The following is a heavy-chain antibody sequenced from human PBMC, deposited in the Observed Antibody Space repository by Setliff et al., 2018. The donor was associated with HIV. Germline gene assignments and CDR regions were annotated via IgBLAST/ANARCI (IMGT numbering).Heavy chain of an antibody. J-gene: IGHJ4*02. Sequence: SATLSLTCTVSGGSISSNSYYWGWIRQPPGKGLEWIGSIYHSGRTYYNPSLKSRVTISVDTSKNQFSLKLTSVTAADTAVYYCARDQPQDYDSLTGYYTGRYFDYWGRGTLVTVSS. D-gene: IGHD3-9*01. V-gene: IGHV4-39*07. CDR1: GGSISSNSYY. CDR3: ARDQPQDYDSLTGYYTGRYFDY. CDR2: IYHSGRT.